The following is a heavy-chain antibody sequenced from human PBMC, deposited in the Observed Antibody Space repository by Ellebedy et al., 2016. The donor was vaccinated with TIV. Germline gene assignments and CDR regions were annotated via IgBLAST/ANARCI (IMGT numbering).Heavy chain of an antibody. Sequence: LRLXXTVSGGSISSGDYYWSWIRQPPGKGLEWIGYIYYSGSTYYNPSLKSRVTISVDTSKNQFSLKLSSVTAADTAVYYCAIEYCSGGSCPSDYWGQGTLVTVSS. CDR3: AIEYCSGGSCPSDY. V-gene: IGHV4-30-4*01. D-gene: IGHD2-15*01. J-gene: IGHJ4*02. CDR1: GGSISSGDYY. CDR2: IYYSGST.